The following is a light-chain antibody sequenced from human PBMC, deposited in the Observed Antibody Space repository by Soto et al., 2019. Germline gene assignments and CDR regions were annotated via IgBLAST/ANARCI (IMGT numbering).Light chain of an antibody. Sequence: DILMTQSLSSLSAYLGDRVTITCRASQGISNYLAWYQQKPGRLPKLLLFGASTLQSGVPARFSGSGSGTLFTLTINGLLPEDVATYYCQKYDRAPFTFGPGTKVDFK. CDR1: QGISNY. CDR2: GAS. J-gene: IGKJ3*01. CDR3: QKYDRAPFT. V-gene: IGKV1-27*01.